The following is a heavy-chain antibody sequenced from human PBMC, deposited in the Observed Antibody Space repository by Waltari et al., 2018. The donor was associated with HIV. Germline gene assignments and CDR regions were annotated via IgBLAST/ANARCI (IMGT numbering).Heavy chain of an antibody. J-gene: IGHJ4*02. D-gene: IGHD3-10*01. Sequence: EEQLVESGGDLVKPGGCLRLSCLASGFTLSDAWMNWVRQTPGKGLEWVGRIGSKAEGGSTEYAAVVKGRFTISRDDSNTTLFLQMNSLKVDDTGVYYCTTEEVYGSGTYLDYWGQGTRVTVS. CDR3: TTEEVYGSGTYLDY. CDR2: IGSKAEGGST. CDR1: GFTLSDAW. V-gene: IGHV3-15*04.